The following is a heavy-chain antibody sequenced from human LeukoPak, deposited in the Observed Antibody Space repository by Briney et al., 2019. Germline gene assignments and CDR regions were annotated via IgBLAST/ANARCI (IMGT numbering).Heavy chain of an antibody. J-gene: IGHJ4*02. CDR1: GFTFRTYA. CDR2: ISVDGSNK. V-gene: IGHV3-30*04. CDR3: ASGYYDSSGIDY. D-gene: IGHD3-22*01. Sequence: GGSLRLSCAASGFTFRTYAMHWVRQAPGKGLEWVAVISVDGSNKYYADSVKGRFTISRDNSKNTLYMQLNSLRAEDTAVYYCASGYYDSSGIDYWGQGTLVTVSS.